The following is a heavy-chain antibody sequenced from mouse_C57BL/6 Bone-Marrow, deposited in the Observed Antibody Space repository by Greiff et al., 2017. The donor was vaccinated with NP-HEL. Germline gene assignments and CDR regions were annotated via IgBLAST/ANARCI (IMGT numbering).Heavy chain of an antibody. J-gene: IGHJ4*01. V-gene: IGHV1-69*01. CDR3: ALFIPPAMDY. Sequence: VQLQQPGAELVMPGASVKLSCKASGYTFTSYWMHWVKQRPGQGLEWIGEIDPSDSYTNYNQKFKGKSTLTVDKSSSTAYMQLSSLTSEDSAVYYCALFIPPAMDYWGQGTSVTVSS. D-gene: IGHD1-1*01. CDR1: GYTFTSYW. CDR2: IDPSDSYT.